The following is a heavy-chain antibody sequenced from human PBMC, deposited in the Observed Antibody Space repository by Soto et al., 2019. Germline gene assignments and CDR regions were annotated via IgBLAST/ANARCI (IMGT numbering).Heavy chain of an antibody. J-gene: IGHJ4*02. D-gene: IGHD2-15*01. V-gene: IGHV3-33*01. CDR2: IWYDGSNK. Sequence: QVQLVESGGGVVQPGRSLRLSCAASGFTFSSYGMHWVRQAPGKGQEWVAVIWYDGSNKYYADSVKGRFTISRDNSKNTLYLQMNSLRAEDTAVYYCAREGCSGGSCYPIGEWGQGTLVTVSS. CDR3: AREGCSGGSCYPIGE. CDR1: GFTFSSYG.